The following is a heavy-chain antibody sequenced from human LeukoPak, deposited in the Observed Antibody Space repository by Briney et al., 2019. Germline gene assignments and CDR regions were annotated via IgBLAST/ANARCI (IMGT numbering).Heavy chain of an antibody. V-gene: IGHV3-48*02. D-gene: IGHD1-26*01. CDR1: GFTFSSYS. Sequence: GGSLRLSCAASGFTFSSYSMNWVRQAPGKGLEWVSYISSSSSTIYYPDSVKGRFTISRDNAKNSLYLQMNSLRDEDTAVYYCARLWELPSPYFDYWGQGTLVTVSS. CDR2: ISSSSSTI. CDR3: ARLWELPSPYFDY. J-gene: IGHJ4*02.